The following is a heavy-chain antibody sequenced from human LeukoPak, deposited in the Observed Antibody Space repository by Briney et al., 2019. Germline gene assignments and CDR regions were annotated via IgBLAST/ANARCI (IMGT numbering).Heavy chain of an antibody. V-gene: IGHV3-74*01. J-gene: IGHJ1*01. CDR3: VRDLMGSGATTAYLHH. CDR1: GFTFSSYW. Sequence: PGGSLRLSCAASGFTFSSYWMHWVRQAPGKGLVWVSRINSDGSSTSYADSVKGRFTISRDNAKNSLYLQMNSLRAEDMAVYFCVRDLMGSGATTAYLHHWGQGTLVTVSS. D-gene: IGHD4/OR15-4a*01. CDR2: INSDGSST.